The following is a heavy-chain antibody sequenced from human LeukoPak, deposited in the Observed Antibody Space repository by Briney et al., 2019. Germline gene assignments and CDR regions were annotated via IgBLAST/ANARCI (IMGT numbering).Heavy chain of an antibody. J-gene: IGHJ6*02. V-gene: IGHV3-30*04. CDR1: GFTFSSYA. D-gene: IGHD6-13*01. CDR3: ASLTDSSSWPNYYYYGMDV. CDR2: ISYDGSNK. Sequence: GGSLGLSCAASGFTFSSYAMHWVRQAPGKGLEWVAVISYDGSNKYYADSVKGRFTISRDNSKNTLYLQMNSLRAEDTAVYYCASLTDSSSWPNYYYYGMDVWGQGTTVTVSS.